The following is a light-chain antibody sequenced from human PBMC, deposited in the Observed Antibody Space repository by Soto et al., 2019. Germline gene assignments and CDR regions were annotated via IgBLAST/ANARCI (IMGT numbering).Light chain of an antibody. Sequence: EIVLTQSPGILSLSPGERATLACRASQNISSDHLAWYQQRPGQSPRLLIYGASSRTTGVPDRFSGSGSGTDFTLTISRLEPEDFAVYYCQHYRSAPFTFGRGTKVDIK. V-gene: IGKV3-20*01. CDR1: QNISSDH. CDR2: GAS. CDR3: QHYRSAPFT. J-gene: IGKJ3*01.